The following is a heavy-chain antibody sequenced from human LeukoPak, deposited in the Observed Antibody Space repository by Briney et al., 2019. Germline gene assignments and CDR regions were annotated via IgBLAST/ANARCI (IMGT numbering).Heavy chain of an antibody. CDR1: GFTFSNYV. CDR3: ARYYGSGRGYYGLDV. D-gene: IGHD3-10*01. J-gene: IGHJ6*02. V-gene: IGHV3-30*03. Sequence: GGSLRLSCAASGFTFSNYVMSWVRQAPGKGLEWITLIPYDGSNKYYADSVKGRFTISRDNSKNTLYLQMNSLRAEDTAVYYCARYYGSGRGYYGLDVWGQGTTVTVFS. CDR2: IPYDGSNK.